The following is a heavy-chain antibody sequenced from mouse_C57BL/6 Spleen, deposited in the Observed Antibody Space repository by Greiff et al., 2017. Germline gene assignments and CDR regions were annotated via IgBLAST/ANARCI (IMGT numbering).Heavy chain of an antibody. V-gene: IGHV1-7*01. CDR1: GYTFTSYW. CDR2: INPSSGYT. CDR3: ARGDMDY. J-gene: IGHJ4*01. Sequence: QVQLKASGAELAKPGASVKLSCKASGYTFTSYWMHWGKQRPGQGLEWNGYINPSSGYTKYNQKFKDKATLSADKSSSTAYMHLSSLTYEDSAVYYCARGDMDYWGQGASLTVSS.